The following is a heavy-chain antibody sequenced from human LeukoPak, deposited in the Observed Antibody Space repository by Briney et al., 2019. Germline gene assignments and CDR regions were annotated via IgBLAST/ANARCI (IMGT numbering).Heavy chain of an antibody. D-gene: IGHD6-6*01. CDR2: ISYDGSNK. CDR1: GFTFSSYA. Sequence: GGSLRLSCAASGFTFSSYAMHWVRQAPGKGLEWVAVISYDGSNKYYADSVKGRFTISRDNSKNTLYLQMNSLRAEDTAVYYCSRDFKGAGRPGKYYFYYYMDVLGKGTTVTVSS. V-gene: IGHV3-30*01. CDR3: SRDFKGAGRPGKYYFYYYMDV. J-gene: IGHJ6*03.